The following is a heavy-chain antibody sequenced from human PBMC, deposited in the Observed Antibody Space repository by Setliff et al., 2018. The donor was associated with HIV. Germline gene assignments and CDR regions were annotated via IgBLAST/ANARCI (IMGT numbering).Heavy chain of an antibody. CDR1: GYTLTELT. V-gene: IGHV1-24*01. J-gene: IGHJ4*02. Sequence: ASEKVSCKVSGYTLTELTMHWVRQAPGKGLEWMGRFDPEDGDTPYAQKFQGRVTITADKSTSTAYMELSSLRSEDTAVYYCARVDSGSSGTFDYWGQGTLFTVSS. CDR3: ARVDSGSSGTFDY. CDR2: FDPEDGDT. D-gene: IGHD6-19*01.